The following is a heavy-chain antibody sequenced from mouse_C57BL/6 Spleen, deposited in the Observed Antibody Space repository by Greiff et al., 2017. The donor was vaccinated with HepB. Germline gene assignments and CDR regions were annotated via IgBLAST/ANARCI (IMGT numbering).Heavy chain of an antibody. CDR3: ARQGYGSSFDY. CDR2: ISNGGGST. J-gene: IGHJ2*01. D-gene: IGHD1-1*01. Sequence: EVQGVESGGGLVQPGGSLKLSCAASGFTFSDYYMYWVRQTPEKRLEWVAYISNGGGSTYYPDTVKGRFTISRDNAKNTLYLQMSRLKSEDTAMYYCARQGYGSSFDYWGQGTTLTVSS. V-gene: IGHV5-12*01. CDR1: GFTFSDYY.